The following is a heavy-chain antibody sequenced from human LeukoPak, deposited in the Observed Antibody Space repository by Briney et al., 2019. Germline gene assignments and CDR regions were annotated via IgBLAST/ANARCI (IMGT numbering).Heavy chain of an antibody. CDR3: PHINRAFEI. Sequence: GPTLGNSTQTLRLTCTCSGFSLSTSGAGVGWIRQPAGKALGRVALIYWSVGKRFSPSMESRPTMTKDKTKNQVVLTMTNMDPVATATYYCPHINRAFEISGQRTTVTASS. V-gene: IGHV2-5*01. CDR2: IYWSVGK. J-gene: IGHJ3*02. CDR1: GFSLSTSGAG.